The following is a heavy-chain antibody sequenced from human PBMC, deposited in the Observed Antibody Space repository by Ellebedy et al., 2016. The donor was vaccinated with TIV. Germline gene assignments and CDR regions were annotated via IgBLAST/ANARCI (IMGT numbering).Heavy chain of an antibody. CDR2: IYSSGTT. V-gene: IGHV4-61*01. CDR1: GGSISSSSYY. Sequence: SETLSLXCSVSGGSISSSSYYCDWIRQPPGKGLEWIGYIYSSGTTNYNPSLKSRVTISIDTSKNQFSLKLSSVTAADTAVYYCATDWGRAAVLWGQGTLVTVSS. D-gene: IGHD3-16*01. CDR3: ATDWGRAAVL. J-gene: IGHJ4*02.